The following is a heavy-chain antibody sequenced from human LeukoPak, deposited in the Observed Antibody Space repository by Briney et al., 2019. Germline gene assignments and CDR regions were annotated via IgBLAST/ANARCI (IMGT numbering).Heavy chain of an antibody. CDR1: GFTFSDYY. D-gene: IGHD6-19*01. CDR2: ISSSGSTI. CDR3: ARGQWPGRDAFDI. J-gene: IGHJ3*02. V-gene: IGHV3-11*01. Sequence: KSGGSLRLSCAASGFTFSDYYMSWIRQAPGKGLEWVSYISSSGSTIYYADSVKGRFTISRDNAKNSLYLQMNSLRAEDTAVYYCARGQWPGRDAFDIWGQGTMVTVSS.